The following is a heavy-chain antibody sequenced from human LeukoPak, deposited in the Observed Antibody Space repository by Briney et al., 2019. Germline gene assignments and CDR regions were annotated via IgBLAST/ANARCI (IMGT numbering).Heavy chain of an antibody. CDR3: ARDQGKGYYYYGMDV. Sequence: PGGSLRLSCEASGFTFSAYAMTWVRQAPGKGLEWVAFISSDGSNKYYADSVRGRFTISRDNSKNTLYLQVNSLRAEDTAMYYCARDQGKGYYYYGMDVWGQGTTVTVSS. CDR1: GFTFSAYA. CDR2: ISSDGSNK. J-gene: IGHJ6*02. V-gene: IGHV3-30-3*01.